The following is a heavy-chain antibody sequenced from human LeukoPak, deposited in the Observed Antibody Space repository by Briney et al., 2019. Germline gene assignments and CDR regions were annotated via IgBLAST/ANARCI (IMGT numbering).Heavy chain of an antibody. V-gene: IGHV4-39*07. CDR1: GGSISSSSYY. D-gene: IGHD3-10*01. CDR3: ARVPQQKLLWFGESVNWFDP. J-gene: IGHJ5*02. Sequence: SETLSLTCTVSGGSISSSSYYWGWIRQPPGKGLEWIGSIYYSGSTYYNPSLKSRVTISVDTSKNQFSLKLSSVTAADTAVYYCARVPQQKLLWFGESVNWFDPWGQGTLVTVSS. CDR2: IYYSGST.